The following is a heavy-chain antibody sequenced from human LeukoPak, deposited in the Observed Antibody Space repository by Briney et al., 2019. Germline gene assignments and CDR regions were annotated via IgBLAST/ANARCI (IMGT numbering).Heavy chain of an antibody. J-gene: IGHJ3*02. Sequence: GGSLRLSCAASGFTFREYPMHWIRQAPGKGLEYASAISSNGGTTYYANSVKGRFTISRDNSKNTLYLQMGSLRAEDMAVYYCAREGGSADAFDIWAQGTMVTVSS. CDR2: ISSNGGTT. V-gene: IGHV3-64*01. CDR1: GFTFREYP. CDR3: AREGGSADAFDI. D-gene: IGHD2-15*01.